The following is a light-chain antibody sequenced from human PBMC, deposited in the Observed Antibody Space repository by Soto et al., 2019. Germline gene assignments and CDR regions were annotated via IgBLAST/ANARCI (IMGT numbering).Light chain of an antibody. J-gene: IGKJ1*01. CDR1: QIVTSRY. V-gene: IGKV3-20*01. CDR3: QHYRSSPRT. Sequence: EIVLTQSPGNVSLSPGEGATLSCRASQIVTSRYFAWYQQKPGQTPRLLSYVASSRATGIPARCSGSGSGTYSTLTISRLEPEDFAVYYCQHYRSSPRTFGQGTQVESK. CDR2: VAS.